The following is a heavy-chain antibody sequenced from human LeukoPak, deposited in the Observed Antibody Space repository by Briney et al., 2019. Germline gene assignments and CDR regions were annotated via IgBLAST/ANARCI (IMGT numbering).Heavy chain of an antibody. CDR1: GLTFDKAW. D-gene: IGHD1-26*01. Sequence: PGGSLRLSCTVSGLTFDKAWMHWVRQAPGKGLVWVSRINIDGSGANYADSVKGRFTISRDNAKNTLHLQMNSLRAEDTAVYYCGSFGVMWEIDYWGQGALVTVSS. CDR2: INIDGSGA. V-gene: IGHV3-74*01. CDR3: GSFGVMWEIDY. J-gene: IGHJ4*02.